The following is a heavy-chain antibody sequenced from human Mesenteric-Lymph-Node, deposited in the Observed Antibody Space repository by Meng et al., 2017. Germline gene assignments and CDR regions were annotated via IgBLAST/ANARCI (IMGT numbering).Heavy chain of an antibody. CDR3: ARGGATPMIIKY. V-gene: IGHV4-34*01. CDR1: GGSLSGYY. J-gene: IGHJ4*02. D-gene: IGHD3-10*01. CDR2: VYHNGVT. Sequence: QVQLNQWGAEGLKPSEALSLTCAVYGGSLSGYYWRWIRQPPGKGLEWMGEVYHNGVTKYSPSLRSRVVISIDTSKNQFSLNLRSVSAADTAMYYCARGGATPMIIKYWGPGTLVTVSS.